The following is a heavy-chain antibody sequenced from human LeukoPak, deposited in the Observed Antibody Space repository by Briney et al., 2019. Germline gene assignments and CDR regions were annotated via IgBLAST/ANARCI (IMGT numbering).Heavy chain of an antibody. CDR3: ARLDISGHLEY. V-gene: IGHV4-4*09. J-gene: IGHJ4*02. D-gene: IGHD3-22*01. CDR1: GGSISGYY. Sequence: SETLSLTCTVSGGSISGYYWSWIRQPPGKGLEWIGYIYTSGNTNYNPSLKSRVTMSVDTSKNQFSLKLSSVTAADTAVYYCARLDISGHLEYRGQGTLLTVSS. CDR2: IYTSGNT.